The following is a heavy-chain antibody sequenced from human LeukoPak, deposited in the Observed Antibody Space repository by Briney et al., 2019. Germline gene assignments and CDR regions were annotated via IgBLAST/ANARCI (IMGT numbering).Heavy chain of an antibody. D-gene: IGHD4-17*01. CDR2: IYTSGST. CDR3: ARDFNGDYGLTYYHYYMDV. V-gene: IGHV4-4*07. J-gene: IGHJ6*03. Sequence: SETLSLTCTVSGVSISSYYWSWIRQPAGKGLEWIGRIYTSGSTNYNPSLKSRVTMSVDTSKNQLSLKLSSVTAADTAVYYCARDFNGDYGLTYYHYYMDVWGKGTTVTVSS. CDR1: GVSISSYY.